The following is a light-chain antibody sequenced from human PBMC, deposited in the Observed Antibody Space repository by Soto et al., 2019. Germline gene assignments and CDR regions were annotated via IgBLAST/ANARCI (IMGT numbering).Light chain of an antibody. CDR3: QQYNSYSQT. J-gene: IGKJ1*01. V-gene: IGKV1-39*01. CDR1: QSISNH. Sequence: DIQMTQSPSSLSASVEDRVIITCRASQSISNHLNWYQQKPGKAPKLLIFAASSLQSGVPSRFSGSGSGTEFTLTISSLQPDDFGTYYCQQYNSYSQTFGQGTKVDIK. CDR2: AAS.